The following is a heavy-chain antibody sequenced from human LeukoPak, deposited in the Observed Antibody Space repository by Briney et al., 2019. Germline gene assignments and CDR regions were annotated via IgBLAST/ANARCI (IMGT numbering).Heavy chain of an antibody. J-gene: IGHJ4*02. Sequence: SETLSLTCSVSSGSIYDASWNWIRKPPGQGVEWIGYIYHSGGTNYNPSLKSRVTISLDTSKNQFSLKLSSVTAADTAVYYCARVGTYYRSLDSWGQGTLVTVSS. CDR1: SGSIYDAS. V-gene: IGHV4-59*01. D-gene: IGHD3-10*01. CDR2: IYHSGGT. CDR3: ARVGTYYRSLDS.